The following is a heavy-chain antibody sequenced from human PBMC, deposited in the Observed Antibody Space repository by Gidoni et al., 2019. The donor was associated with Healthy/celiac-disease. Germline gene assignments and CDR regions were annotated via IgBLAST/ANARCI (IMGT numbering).Heavy chain of an antibody. CDR3: ANTMTAMVNY. V-gene: IGHV3-23*01. J-gene: IGHJ4*02. D-gene: IGHD5-18*01. CDR2: ISGSGGST. Sequence: PGKGLEWVSAISGSGGSTYYADSVKGRFTISRDNSKNTLYLQMNSLRAEDTAVYYCANTMTAMVNYWGQGTLVTVSS.